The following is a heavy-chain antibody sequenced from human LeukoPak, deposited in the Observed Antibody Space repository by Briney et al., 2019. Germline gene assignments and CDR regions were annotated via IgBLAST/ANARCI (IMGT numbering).Heavy chain of an antibody. Sequence: GGSLRLSCAASGLTFSTYWMHWVRHAPGKGLVWVSRINGDGSLSYADSVKGRFTISRDNTKNMLYLKMNSLRVEDTAVYYCAGGASSTVHYWGQGTLVTVSS. CDR3: AGGASSTVHY. J-gene: IGHJ4*02. V-gene: IGHV3-74*01. D-gene: IGHD6-13*01. CDR1: GLTFSTYW. CDR2: INGDGSL.